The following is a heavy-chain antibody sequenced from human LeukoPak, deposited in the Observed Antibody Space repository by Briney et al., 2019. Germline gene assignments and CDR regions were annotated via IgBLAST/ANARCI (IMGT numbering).Heavy chain of an antibody. CDR3: ARGGYSGYDYPSFDY. CDR1: GGTFSSYA. D-gene: IGHD5-12*01. V-gene: IGHV1-69*01. Sequence: ASVKVSCKASGGTFSSYAISWVRQAPGQGLEWMGGIIPIFGTANYAQKFQGRVTITADESTSTAYMELSSVRSEDTAVYYCARGGYSGYDYPSFDYWGQGTLVTVSS. J-gene: IGHJ4*02. CDR2: IIPIFGTA.